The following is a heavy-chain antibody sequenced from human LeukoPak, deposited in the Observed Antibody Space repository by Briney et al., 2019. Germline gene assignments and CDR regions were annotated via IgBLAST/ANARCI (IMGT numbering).Heavy chain of an antibody. CDR2: IHPNSDSS. Sequence: GASVKVSCKASGYTFTGYHMHWLRQAPGQGLEWMGWIHPNSDSSSYSQKFQDRVTMTRDTAINTDYLELSRLTSDDTAVYYCARSGFFWGLDLWGQGTLVTVSS. CDR1: GYTFTGYH. CDR3: ARSGFFWGLDL. V-gene: IGHV1-2*02. D-gene: IGHD5-12*01. J-gene: IGHJ5*02.